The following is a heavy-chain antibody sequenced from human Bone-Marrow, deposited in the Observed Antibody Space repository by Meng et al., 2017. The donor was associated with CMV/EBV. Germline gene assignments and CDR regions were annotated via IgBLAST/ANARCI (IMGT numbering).Heavy chain of an antibody. CDR3: APFDIVATIDGAFDI. CDR2: IRYDGSNK. CDR1: GFIFSSYA. D-gene: IGHD5-12*01. V-gene: IGHV3-30*02. J-gene: IGHJ3*02. Sequence: GGSLRLSCAASGFIFSSYAIHWVRQAPGKGLEWVAFIRYDGSNKYYADSVKGRFTISRDNSKNTLYLQMNSLRAEDTAVYYCAPFDIVATIDGAFDIWGQGTMVTVSS.